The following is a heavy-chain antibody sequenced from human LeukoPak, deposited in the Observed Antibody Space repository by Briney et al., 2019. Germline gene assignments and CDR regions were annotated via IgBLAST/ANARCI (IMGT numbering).Heavy chain of an antibody. CDR2: IKQDGSEN. J-gene: IGHJ5*02. CDR3: AGARGWEFSS. D-gene: IGHD1-26*01. CDR1: GFTFSSYW. Sequence: GGSLRLSCAASGFTFSSYWMGWVRQAPGRGLEWVATIKQDGSENYYLDSVKGRFTISRDNAKNSLFLQMNSLRAEDTAVYYCAGARGWEFSSWGQGTLVTVSS. V-gene: IGHV3-7*01.